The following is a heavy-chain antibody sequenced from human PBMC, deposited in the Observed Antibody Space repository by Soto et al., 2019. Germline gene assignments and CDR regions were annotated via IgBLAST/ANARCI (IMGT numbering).Heavy chain of an antibody. D-gene: IGHD3-3*01. J-gene: IGHJ4*02. Sequence: QVQLLQSGAEVKKPGASVKVSCRASGYTFTNYGITWVRQAPGLRLEWMGWVSAYNRNTNYAQKFEDRVTMTTDTSTGTAYLELRSLRSEDTAVYFCARERQYEPLLRWGQGTLLTVS. CDR3: ARERQYEPLLR. CDR1: GYTFTNYG. CDR2: VSAYNRNT. V-gene: IGHV1-18*04.